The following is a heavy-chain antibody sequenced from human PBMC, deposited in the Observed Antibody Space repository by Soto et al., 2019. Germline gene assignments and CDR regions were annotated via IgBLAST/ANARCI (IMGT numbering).Heavy chain of an antibody. CDR2: IYPSDSDT. V-gene: IGHV5-51*01. J-gene: IGHJ4*02. Sequence: GESLKISCKASGYSFTSYWIGWVRQMPGKGLEWMGIIYPSDSDTQYSPSFQGQVTISADKSINTVYLQWSGLKASDTAMYYCARPPYSGSYYYFDHWGQGTLVTVSS. CDR3: ARPPYSGSYYYFDH. D-gene: IGHD1-26*01. CDR1: GYSFTSYW.